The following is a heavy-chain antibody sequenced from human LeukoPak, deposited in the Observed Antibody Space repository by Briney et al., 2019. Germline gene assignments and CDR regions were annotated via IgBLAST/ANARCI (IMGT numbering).Heavy chain of an antibody. J-gene: IGHJ4*02. V-gene: IGHV3-23*01. CDR3: AKAGYSSSWHRHFDY. Sequence: GGSLRLSCAASGFTFSSYAMSWVRQAPGRGLEWVSGISGSGGSTYYADSVKGRFTISRDNSKNTLYLQMNSLRAEDTAVYYCAKAGYSSSWHRHFDYWGQGTLVTVSS. D-gene: IGHD6-13*01. CDR1: GFTFSSYA. CDR2: ISGSGGST.